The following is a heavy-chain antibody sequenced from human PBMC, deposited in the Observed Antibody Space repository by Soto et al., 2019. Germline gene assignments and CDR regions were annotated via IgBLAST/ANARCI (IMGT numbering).Heavy chain of an antibody. D-gene: IGHD6-6*01. CDR3: AKERYSSSSVGNALDI. V-gene: IGHV3-23*01. J-gene: IGHJ3*02. Sequence: GGSLRLSCAASGFTFSSYAMSWVRQAPGKGLEWVSAISGSGGSTYYADSVKGRFTISRDNSKNTLYLQMNSLRAEDTAVYYCAKERYSSSSVGNALDIWGQGTMVTVSS. CDR1: GFTFSSYA. CDR2: ISGSGGST.